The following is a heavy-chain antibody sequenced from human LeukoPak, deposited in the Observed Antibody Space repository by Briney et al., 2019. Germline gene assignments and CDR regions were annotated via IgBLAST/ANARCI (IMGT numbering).Heavy chain of an antibody. CDR2: IKKDGSEK. CDR1: GFTFSSYL. Sequence: GGSLRLSCAASGFTFSSYLMSWVRQAPGKALEWVANIKKDGSEKDYVDSVKGRFTISRDNAKNTLSLQMNSLRAEDTGVYYCARAPSEIGGYYPEYFRHWGQGTLVTVSP. D-gene: IGHD3-22*01. V-gene: IGHV3-7*01. CDR3: ARAPSEIGGYYPEYFRH. J-gene: IGHJ1*01.